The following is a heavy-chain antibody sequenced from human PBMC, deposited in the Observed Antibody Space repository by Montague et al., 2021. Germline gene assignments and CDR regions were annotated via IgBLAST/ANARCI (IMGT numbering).Heavy chain of an antibody. CDR2: ISVYTGDT. D-gene: IGHD1-26*01. V-gene: IGHV1-18*01. CDR3: ARAESGILDS. CDR1: GYPFMTYG. J-gene: IGHJ4*02. Sequence: SGKVSCKASGYPFMTYGVSWFRQAPGRGLEWMGWISVYTGDTKYAQHLQGRVAITADTPTTTAYMELRSLTSDDTALYFCARAESGILDSWGQGTLVTVSS.